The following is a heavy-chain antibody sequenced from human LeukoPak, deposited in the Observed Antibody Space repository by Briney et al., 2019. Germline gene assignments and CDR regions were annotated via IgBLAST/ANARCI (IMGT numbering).Heavy chain of an antibody. CDR1: GFTFSDYY. V-gene: IGHV3-11*04. CDR3: ARVAQLLWFGYYYMDV. Sequence: GGSLRLSCAASGFTFSDYYMSWIRQAPGKGLEWVSYISSSGSTIYYADSVKGRFTISRDNAKNSLYLQMNSLRAEDTAVYYCARVAQLLWFGYYYMDVWGKGTTVTVSS. CDR2: ISSSGSTI. J-gene: IGHJ6*03. D-gene: IGHD3-10*01.